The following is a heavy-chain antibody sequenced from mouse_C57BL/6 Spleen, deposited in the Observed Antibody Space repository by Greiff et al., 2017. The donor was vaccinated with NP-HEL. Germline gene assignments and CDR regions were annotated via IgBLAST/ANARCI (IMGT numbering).Heavy chain of an antibody. D-gene: IGHD2-3*01. CDR3: ARHSDGYYAMDY. J-gene: IGHJ4*01. V-gene: IGHV5-6*01. Sequence: EVKLQESGGDLVKPGGSLKLSCAASGFTFSSYGMSWVRQTPDKRLEWVATISSGGSYTYYPDSVKGRFTISRDNAKNTLYLQMSSLKSEDTAMYYCARHSDGYYAMDYWGQGTSVTVSS. CDR1: GFTFSSYG. CDR2: ISSGGSYT.